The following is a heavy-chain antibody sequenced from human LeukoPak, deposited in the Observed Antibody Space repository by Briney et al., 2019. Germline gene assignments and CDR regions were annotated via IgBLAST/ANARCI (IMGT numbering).Heavy chain of an antibody. D-gene: IGHD6-13*01. J-gene: IGHJ6*03. CDR1: GYFINNGYY. V-gene: IGHV4-38-2*02. Sequence: SETLSLTCTVSGYFINNGYYWGWIRQPPGKGLEWIGNIFHSGSTYYNPSLRSRVTISVDTSKNQFSLKLSSVTAADTAVYYCARLTSSSWPYYYYYYMDVWGKGTTVTISS. CDR3: ARLTSSSWPYYYYYYMDV. CDR2: IFHSGST.